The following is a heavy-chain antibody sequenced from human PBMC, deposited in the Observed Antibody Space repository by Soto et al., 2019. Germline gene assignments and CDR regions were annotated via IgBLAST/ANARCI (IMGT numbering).Heavy chain of an antibody. Sequence: QLQLQESGSGLVKPSQTLSLTCAVSGASISSGGYSWSWIRQAPGTGLEWIGYIYHSGITNYNPSLKSRVTISVDKSQNPLSLSLIFVAAADTAVYYCARGLAVRGSYGLDVWGQGTTVTVSS. D-gene: IGHD3-10*01. V-gene: IGHV4-30-2*01. CDR2: IYHSGIT. CDR3: ARGLAVRGSYGLDV. CDR1: GASISSGGYS. J-gene: IGHJ6*02.